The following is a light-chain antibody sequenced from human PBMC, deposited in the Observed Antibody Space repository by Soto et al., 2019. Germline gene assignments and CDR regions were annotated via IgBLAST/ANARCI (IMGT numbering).Light chain of an antibody. Sequence: EMVMTQSPATLSVSPGERVTLSCRASQSISDNLAWYQQKPGQVPRLLVYGASSRATGIAARFIGGGSGTEFTLTITYLQSEDTAVYYCQQYHKWPPVTFGQGTRLENK. CDR3: QQYHKWPPVT. J-gene: IGKJ5*01. CDR1: QSISDN. V-gene: IGKV3-15*01. CDR2: GAS.